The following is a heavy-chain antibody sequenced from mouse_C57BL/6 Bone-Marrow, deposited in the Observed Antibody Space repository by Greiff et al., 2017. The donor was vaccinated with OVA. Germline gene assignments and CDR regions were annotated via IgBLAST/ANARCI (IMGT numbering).Heavy chain of an antibody. D-gene: IGHD1-1*01. CDR3: AREILSTT. J-gene: IGHJ2*01. CDR2: IYPGSGST. CDR1: PSPPTIYR. V-gene: IGHV1-55*01. Sequence: QVQLQQPGAELVKPGDSGRGAWKASPSPPTIYRITWVKQRPGQGLEWIGDIYPGSGSTNYNEKFKSKATLTVDTSSSTAYMQLSSLTSEDSAVYYCAREILSTTWGQGTTLTVSS.